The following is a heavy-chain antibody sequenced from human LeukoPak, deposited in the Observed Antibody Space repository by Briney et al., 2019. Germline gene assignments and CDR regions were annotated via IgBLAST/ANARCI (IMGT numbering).Heavy chain of an antibody. J-gene: IGHJ6*03. CDR3: VKSWGSTRPYYNYMEV. D-gene: IGHD1-26*01. Sequence: QPGGSLRLSCAASGFTFSSYAMHWVRQAPGKGLEWVAVISYDGSNKYYADSVKGRFTISRDNSKNTLSLQMNSLRAEDTAIYFCVKSWGSTRPYYNYMEVWGKGTTVTVSS. CDR1: GFTFSSYA. V-gene: IGHV3-30-3*02. CDR2: ISYDGSNK.